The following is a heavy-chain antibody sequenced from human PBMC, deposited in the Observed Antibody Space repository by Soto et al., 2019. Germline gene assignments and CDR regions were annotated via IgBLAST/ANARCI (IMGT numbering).Heavy chain of an antibody. V-gene: IGHV4-34*01. CDR3: ARSKRITIFGVTRNWFDP. Sequence: QVQLQQWGAGLMKPSETLSLTCAVYGGSFSGYYWSWIRQPPGKGLEWIGEINHSGSTNYNPSLTSRFTTSVDTSKNQFSLKLSSVTAADTAVYYCARSKRITIFGVTRNWFDPWGQGTLVTVSS. D-gene: IGHD3-3*01. CDR1: GGSFSGYY. CDR2: INHSGST. J-gene: IGHJ5*02.